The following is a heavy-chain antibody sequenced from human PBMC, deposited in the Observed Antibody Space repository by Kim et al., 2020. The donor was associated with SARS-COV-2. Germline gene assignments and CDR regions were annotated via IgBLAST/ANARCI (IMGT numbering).Heavy chain of an antibody. CDR3: ARGALGGSGTAFDY. CDR2: ISSTSSTI. J-gene: IGHJ4*02. V-gene: IGHV3-48*01. CDR1: GFTFSIYN. Sequence: GGSLRLSCVVSGFTFSIYNMNWVRQAPGKGLEWVSHISSTSSTIYYADSLKGRFTISRDNAKNSLYLQMNSLRGEDTAVYYCARGALGGSGTAFDYWGQGTLGTVSS. D-gene: IGHD3-10*01.